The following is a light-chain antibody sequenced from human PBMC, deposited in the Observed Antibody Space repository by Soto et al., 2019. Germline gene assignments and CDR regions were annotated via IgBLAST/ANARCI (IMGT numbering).Light chain of an antibody. CDR1: QSITSW. V-gene: IGKV1-5*01. J-gene: IGKJ4*01. CDR2: DAS. CDR3: QQYNSHDDIA. Sequence: DIQLTRSPSTLSASVGDSVTITCRASQSITSWLAWYQQKPGKAPNLLIYDASSLQSGVPSRFSGSGSGTEFTLTISSLQADESATYYCQQYNSHDDIAFGRGTKVDIK.